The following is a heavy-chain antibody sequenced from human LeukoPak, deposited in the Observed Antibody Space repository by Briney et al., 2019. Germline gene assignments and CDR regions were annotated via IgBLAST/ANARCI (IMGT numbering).Heavy chain of an antibody. CDR1: GGSISSYY. D-gene: IGHD1-14*01. V-gene: IGHV4-59*01. Sequence: PSETLSLTCTVSGGSISSYYWSWLRQPPGKGLEWIGYIYYSGSTNYNPSLKSRVTISVDTSKNQFSLKLSSVTAADTAVYYCARFPALAEFYYYGMDVWGQGTTVTVSS. J-gene: IGHJ6*02. CDR3: ARFPALAEFYYYGMDV. CDR2: IYYSGST.